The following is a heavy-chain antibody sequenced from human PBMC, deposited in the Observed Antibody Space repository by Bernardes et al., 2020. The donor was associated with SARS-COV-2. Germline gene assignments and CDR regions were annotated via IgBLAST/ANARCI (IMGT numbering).Heavy chain of an antibody. CDR1: GFSFSNYW. D-gene: IGHD6-19*01. Sequence: GGSLRLSCEASGFSFSNYWMHLVRQTPGKGLVWVSRIDSDGSSTTYTDSVKGRFTVSRDNAKNTLYLQMNSLRAEDTAIYYCTRGPVAGTPMTQVDRRFDPWGQGTLVTVSS. CDR2: IDSDGSST. J-gene: IGHJ5*02. CDR3: TRGPVAGTPMTQVDRRFDP. V-gene: IGHV3-74*01.